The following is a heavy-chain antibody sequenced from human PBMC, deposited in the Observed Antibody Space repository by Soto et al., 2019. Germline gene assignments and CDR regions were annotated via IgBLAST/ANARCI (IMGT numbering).Heavy chain of an antibody. CDR3: ARGIQHRYGMDV. J-gene: IGHJ6*02. D-gene: IGHD5-18*01. CDR1: GFTFSNYW. CDR2: INSDGSST. V-gene: IGHV3-74*01. Sequence: EVQLVESGGGLVQPGGSPRLSCAAAGFTFSNYWMHWVRQAPGKGLVWVSRINSDGSSTFYADSVRGRFTISRDNAKNTVFLQMNSLRGEDTAVYYCARGIQHRYGMDVWGQGTTVTVSS.